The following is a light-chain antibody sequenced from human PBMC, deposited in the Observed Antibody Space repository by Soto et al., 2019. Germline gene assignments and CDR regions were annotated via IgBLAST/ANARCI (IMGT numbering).Light chain of an antibody. J-gene: IGKJ1*01. CDR1: QSISTY. CDR3: PQSYNTPRT. CDR2: AAS. Sequence: DIQMTQSPSSLSASVGDRVTITCRAGQSISTYLNWYQQKPGKAPKLLIYAASSLQSAVPSRFSGSGSGTDFTLTITSLQPEDFATYYCPQSYNTPRTFGQGTKVEIK. V-gene: IGKV1-39*01.